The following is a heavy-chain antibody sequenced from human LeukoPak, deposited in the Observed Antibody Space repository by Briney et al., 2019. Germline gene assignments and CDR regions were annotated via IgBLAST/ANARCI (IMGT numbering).Heavy chain of an antibody. Sequence: GGSLRLSCAASGFTFSRYGMHWVRQAPGKGLEWVAVIWYDGSNKYYAGSVKGRFTISRDNSKNTLYLQMNSLRAEDTAVYYCARVYTPKGDAFDIWGQGTMVTVSS. V-gene: IGHV3-33*01. CDR3: ARVYTPKGDAFDI. CDR2: IWYDGSNK. CDR1: GFTFSRYG. J-gene: IGHJ3*02. D-gene: IGHD2-15*01.